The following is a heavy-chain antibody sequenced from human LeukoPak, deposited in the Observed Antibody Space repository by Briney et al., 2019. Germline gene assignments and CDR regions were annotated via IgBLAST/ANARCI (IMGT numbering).Heavy chain of an antibody. CDR3: AGEADTSDSRDHYGMDV. V-gene: IGHV1-2*06. CDR2: INPKSADT. CDR1: EYTLTDHY. J-gene: IGHJ6*02. D-gene: IGHD6-19*01. Sequence: ASVKVSCKASEYTLTDHYVHWVRQAPGQGLEWMGRINPKSADTTYTQKFQGRVTMTRDTAINLVYMELSGLTSDDTAVYYCAGEADTSDSRDHYGMDVWGQGTTVTVTS.